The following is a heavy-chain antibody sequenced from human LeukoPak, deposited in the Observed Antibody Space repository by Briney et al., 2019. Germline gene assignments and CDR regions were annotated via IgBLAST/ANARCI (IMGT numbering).Heavy chain of an antibody. CDR3: ARLHPDLAPYCSSTSCYSYYYYGMDV. V-gene: IGHV1-18*01. D-gene: IGHD2-2*01. CDR2: ISAYNGNT. Sequence: ASVKVSCKASGYTFTSYGISWVRQAPGQGLEWMGWISAYNGNTNYAQKLQGRVTMTTDTSTSTAYMELRSLRSDDTAVYYCARLHPDLAPYCSSTSCYSYYYYGMDVWGRGTTVTVSS. J-gene: IGHJ6*02. CDR1: GYTFTSYG.